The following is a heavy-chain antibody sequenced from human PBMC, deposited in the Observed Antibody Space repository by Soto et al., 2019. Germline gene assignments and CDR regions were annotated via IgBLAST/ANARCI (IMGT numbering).Heavy chain of an antibody. D-gene: IGHD6-6*01. J-gene: IGHJ6*02. CDR3: ARESSSPNYYYYGMNV. CDR2: IIPLLNTP. Sequence: QVQLVQSGAEVKKPGSSVKVSCRASGGTFSSYAVSWVRQAPGQGHEWMGVIIPLLNTPKYVQKFQGRVTITADAYATTAYMELSSLRSEDTAVYYCARESSSPNYYYYGMNVWGQGTTVTVSS. CDR1: GGTFSSYA. V-gene: IGHV1-69*01.